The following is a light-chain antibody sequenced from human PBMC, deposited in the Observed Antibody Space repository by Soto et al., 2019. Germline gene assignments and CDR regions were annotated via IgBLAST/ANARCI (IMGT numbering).Light chain of an antibody. CDR1: QAISNY. Sequence: DIQMTPSPSCLCASVGGRCTITCRASQAISNYLKWYQQKPGKAPNVLXFRAKTLQSGVPSRFSGSGYGTDSTLTITTLQPEDVGIYYCQQCHATPLTCGQGTRLEIK. CDR2: RAK. CDR3: QQCHATPLT. V-gene: IGKV1-39*01. J-gene: IGKJ5*01.